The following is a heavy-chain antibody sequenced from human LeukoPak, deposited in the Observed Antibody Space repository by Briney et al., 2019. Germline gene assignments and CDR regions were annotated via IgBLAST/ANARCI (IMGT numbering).Heavy chain of an antibody. CDR1: GSTFSSYA. CDR3: AKGGNRSSWYYFDY. Sequence: GGSLRLSCAASGSTFSSYAMSWVRQAPGKGLEWVSAISGSGGSTYYADSVKGRFTISRDNSKNTLYLQMNSLRAEDTAVYYCAKGGNRSSWYYFDYWGQGTLVTVSS. J-gene: IGHJ4*02. V-gene: IGHV3-23*01. CDR2: ISGSGGST. D-gene: IGHD6-13*01.